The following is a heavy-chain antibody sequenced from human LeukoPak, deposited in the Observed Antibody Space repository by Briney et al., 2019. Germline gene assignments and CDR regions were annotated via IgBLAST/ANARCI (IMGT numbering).Heavy chain of an antibody. CDR1: GFTVSSNY. CDR2: IYSGGST. D-gene: IGHD1-26*01. CDR3: ARDSGSYFDAFDI. Sequence: RPGGSLRLSCAASGFTVSSNYMSWVRQAPGKGLEWVSVIYSGGSTYYADSVKGRFTISRDNSKNTLYLQMNSLRAEDTAVYYCARDSGSYFDAFDIWGQGTMVTVSS. J-gene: IGHJ3*02. V-gene: IGHV3-53*01.